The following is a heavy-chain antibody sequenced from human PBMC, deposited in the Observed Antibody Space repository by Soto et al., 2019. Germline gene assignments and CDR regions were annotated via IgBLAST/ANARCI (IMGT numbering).Heavy chain of an antibody. CDR3: ARGLRDRRFYY. V-gene: IGHV4-34*01. J-gene: IGHJ4*02. CDR2: INHSGST. CDR1: GGSFSGYY. D-gene: IGHD4-17*01. Sequence: SETLSLTCAVYGGSFSGYYWSWIRQPPGKGLEWIGEINHSGSTNYNPSLKSRVTTSVDTSKNQFSLKLSSVTAADTAVYYCARGLRDRRFYYWGQGTLVTVSS.